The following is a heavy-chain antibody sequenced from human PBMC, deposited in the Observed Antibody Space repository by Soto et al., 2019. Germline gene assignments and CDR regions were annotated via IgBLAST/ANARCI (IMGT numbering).Heavy chain of an antibody. Sequence: PGGSLRLSCAASGFTFSNAWMSWVRQAPGKGLEWVGRIKSKTDGGTTDYAAPVKGRFTISRDDSKNTLYLQMNSLKTEDTAVYYCTTPGTMILVVRDAFDIWGQGTMVTVSS. CDR3: TTPGTMILVVRDAFDI. CDR1: GFTFSNAW. CDR2: IKSKTDGGTT. J-gene: IGHJ3*02. D-gene: IGHD3-22*01. V-gene: IGHV3-15*01.